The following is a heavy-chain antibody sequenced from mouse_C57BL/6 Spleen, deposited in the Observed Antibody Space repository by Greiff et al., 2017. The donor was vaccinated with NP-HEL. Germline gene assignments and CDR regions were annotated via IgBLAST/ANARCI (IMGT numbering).Heavy chain of an antibody. Sequence: EVQLQQSGPVLVKPGASVKMSCKASGYTFTDYYMNWVKQSHGKSLEWIGVINPYNGGTSYNQKFKGKATLTVDKSSSTAYMELNSLTSEDSAVYYCARLFTTVVAKGFAYWGQGTLVTVSA. J-gene: IGHJ3*01. D-gene: IGHD1-1*01. CDR2: INPYNGGT. CDR3: ARLFTTVVAKGFAY. V-gene: IGHV1-19*01. CDR1: GYTFTDYY.